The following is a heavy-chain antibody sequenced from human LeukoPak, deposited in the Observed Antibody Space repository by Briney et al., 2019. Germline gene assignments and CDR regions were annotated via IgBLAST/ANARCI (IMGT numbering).Heavy chain of an antibody. J-gene: IGHJ4*02. D-gene: IGHD3-22*01. CDR3: ARAGGYYDSSGYGIDY. V-gene: IGHV4-4*07. CDR1: GGSISSYY. CDR2: IYTSGST. Sequence: SETLSLTCTVSGGSISSYYWSWIRQPAGKGLEWIGRIYTSGSTNYNTSLKSRVTMSVDTSKNQFSLKLSSVTAAGTAVYYCARAGGYYDSSGYGIDYWGQGTLVTVSS.